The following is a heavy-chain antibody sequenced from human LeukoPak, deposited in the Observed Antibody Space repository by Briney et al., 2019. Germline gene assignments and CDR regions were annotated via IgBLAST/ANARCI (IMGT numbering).Heavy chain of an antibody. D-gene: IGHD3-10*01. Sequence: GGSLRLSCTGYGFTFGDYAMSWFRQAPGKGLEWVGFITSKAYGGTTEYAASVKGRFTISRDDSNSIAYLQMNSLKTEDTAVCYCTREFTSGSPPWYWGQGTLVTVSS. J-gene: IGHJ4*02. CDR1: GFTFGDYA. V-gene: IGHV3-49*03. CDR2: ITSKAYGGTT. CDR3: TREFTSGSPPWY.